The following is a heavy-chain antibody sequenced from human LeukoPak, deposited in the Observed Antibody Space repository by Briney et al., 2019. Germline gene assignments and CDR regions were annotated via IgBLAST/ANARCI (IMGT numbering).Heavy chain of an antibody. V-gene: IGHV3-7*03. CDR1: GFTFSSYG. Sequence: SGGSLRLSCAASGFTFSSYGMSWVRQAPGKGLEWVANIKLDGSEKNYVDSVKGRFTISRDNTKNSLYLQMNSLRAEDTAVFYCARDQYDTWSRRGNFDSWGQGTLVIVSS. J-gene: IGHJ4*02. D-gene: IGHD3-3*01. CDR3: ARDQYDTWSRRGNFDS. CDR2: IKLDGSEK.